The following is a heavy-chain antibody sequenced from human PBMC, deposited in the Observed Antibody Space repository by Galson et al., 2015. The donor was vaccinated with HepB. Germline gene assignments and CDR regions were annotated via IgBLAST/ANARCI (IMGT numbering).Heavy chain of an antibody. V-gene: IGHV3-23*01. CDR2: ISGSGGTT. Sequence: AISGSGGTTYYADSVKGRFTISRDNSKNTLYLQMNSLRAEDTAVYYCAKGGAGDYYYYMDVWGKGTTVTVSS. D-gene: IGHD3-16*01. J-gene: IGHJ6*03. CDR3: AKGGAGDYYYYMDV.